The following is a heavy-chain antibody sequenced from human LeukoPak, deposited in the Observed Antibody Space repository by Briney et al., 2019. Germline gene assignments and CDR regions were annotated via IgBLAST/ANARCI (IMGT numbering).Heavy chain of an antibody. CDR3: AKDPGPTYYDFWSGYIDY. CDR1: GFTFSSYA. CDR2: ISGSGGST. V-gene: IGHV3-23*01. J-gene: IGHJ4*02. D-gene: IGHD3-3*01. Sequence: GGSLRLSCAASGFTFSSYAMSWVRQAPGKGLEWVSAISGSGGSTYYADSVKGRFTISRNNSKNTLYLQMNSLRAEDTAVYYCAKDPGPTYYDFWSGYIDYWGQGTLVTVSS.